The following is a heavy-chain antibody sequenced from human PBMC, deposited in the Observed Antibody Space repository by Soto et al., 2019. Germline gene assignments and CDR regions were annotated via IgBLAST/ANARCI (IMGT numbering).Heavy chain of an antibody. CDR1: GGSISSYY. Sequence: SETLSLTCTVSGGSISSYYWSWIRQPPGKGLEWIGYIYYSGSTNYNPSLKSRVTISVDTSKNQFSLKLSSVTAADTAVYYCARVNMRYNWNFDYWGQGTLVTVSS. J-gene: IGHJ4*02. V-gene: IGHV4-59*01. D-gene: IGHD1-20*01. CDR2: IYYSGST. CDR3: ARVNMRYNWNFDY.